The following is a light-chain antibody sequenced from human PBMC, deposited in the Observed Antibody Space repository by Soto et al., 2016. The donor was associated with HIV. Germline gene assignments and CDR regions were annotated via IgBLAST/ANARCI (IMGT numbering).Light chain of an antibody. V-gene: IGLV3-1*01. Sequence: SFELTQPPSVSVSPEQTASITCSGDRLGDKYACWYQQRPGQSPVLIIYQDNKRPSGIPERFSGSNSGNTATLTISGTQALDEADYYXQAWDNNSAVFGGGTRLSVL. CDR1: RLGDKY. CDR2: QDN. J-gene: IGLJ3*02. CDR3: QAWDNNSAV.